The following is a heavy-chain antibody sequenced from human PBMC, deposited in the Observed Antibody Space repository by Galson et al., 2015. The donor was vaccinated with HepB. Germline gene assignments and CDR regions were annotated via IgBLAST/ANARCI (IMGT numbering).Heavy chain of an antibody. CDR2: ISAYNGNT. V-gene: IGHV1-18*04. Sequence: SVKVSCKASGYTFTSYGISWVRQAPGQGLEWMGWISAYNGNTNYAQKLQGRVTMTTDTSTSTAYMELRSLRSDDTAVYYCARDIGGIAAAGTGESWGIDYWGQGTLVTVSS. D-gene: IGHD6-13*01. CDR1: GYTFTSYG. J-gene: IGHJ4*02. CDR3: ARDIGGIAAAGTGESWGIDY.